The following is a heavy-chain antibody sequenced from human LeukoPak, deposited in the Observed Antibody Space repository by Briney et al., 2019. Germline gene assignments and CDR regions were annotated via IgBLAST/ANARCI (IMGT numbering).Heavy chain of an antibody. Sequence: GGSLRLSCAASGFTFSSYGMHWVRQAPGKGLEWVAVIWYDGSNKYYADSVKGRFTISRDNSKNTLYLQMNSLRAEDTAVYYCAKDYSSIAAAGMEEAFGYWGQGTLVTVSS. CDR3: AKDYSSIAAAGMEEAFGY. D-gene: IGHD6-13*01. V-gene: IGHV3-33*06. J-gene: IGHJ4*02. CDR1: GFTFSSYG. CDR2: IWYDGSNK.